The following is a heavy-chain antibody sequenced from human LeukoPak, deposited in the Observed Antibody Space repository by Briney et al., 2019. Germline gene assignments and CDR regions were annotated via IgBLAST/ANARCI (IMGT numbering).Heavy chain of an antibody. CDR3: ARDVDTSSHSSQLDP. D-gene: IGHD5-18*01. CDR1: GFTFSTFG. CDR2: IQSDGSKQ. Sequence: GGSLRLSCATAGFTFSTFGIHWVRQTPGKGLKWAAAIQSDGSKQYYGDSVKGRFTISRDSSKNTVYLQMNSLRDEDTAVYYCARDVDTSSHSSQLDPWGQRTLVTVSS. J-gene: IGHJ5*02. V-gene: IGHV3-33*01.